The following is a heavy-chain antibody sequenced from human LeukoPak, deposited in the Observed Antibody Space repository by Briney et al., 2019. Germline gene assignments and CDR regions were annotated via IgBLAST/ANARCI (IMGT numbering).Heavy chain of an antibody. CDR1: GGSFSGYY. Sequence: PSETLSLTCAVYGGSFSGYYWSWIRQPPGKGLEWIGEINHSGSTNYNPSLKSRVTISVDTSKNQFSLKLSSVTAADTAVYYCARARPRHPRWGYYYYGMDVWGQGTTVTVSS. D-gene: IGHD4-23*01. J-gene: IGHJ6*02. CDR3: ARARPRHPRWGYYYYGMDV. CDR2: INHSGST. V-gene: IGHV4-34*01.